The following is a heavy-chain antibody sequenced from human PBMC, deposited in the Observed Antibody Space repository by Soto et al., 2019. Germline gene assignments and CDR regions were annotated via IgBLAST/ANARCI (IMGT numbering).Heavy chain of an antibody. J-gene: IGHJ6*03. V-gene: IGHV1-69*04. CDR2: IIPILGIA. CDR3: ARDGVVPAGEDYYYYYYMDV. Sequence: ASVKVSCKASGGTFSSYTISWVRQAPGQGLEWMGRIIPILGIANYAQKFQGRVTITADKSTSTAYMELSSLRSEDTAVYYCARDGVVPAGEDYYYYYYMDVWGKGTTVTVSS. CDR1: GGTFSSYT. D-gene: IGHD2-2*01.